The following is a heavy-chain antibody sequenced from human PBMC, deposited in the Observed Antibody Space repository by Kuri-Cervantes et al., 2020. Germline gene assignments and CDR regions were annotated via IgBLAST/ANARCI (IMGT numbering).Heavy chain of an antibody. CDR2: IYHSGST. J-gene: IGHJ4*02. V-gene: IGHV4-4*02. CDR1: GGSISSSNW. Sequence: SCAVSGGSISSSNWWSWVRQPPGKGLEWIGEIYHSGSTNYNPSLKSRVTISVDKSKNQFSLKLSSVTAADTAVYYCATYSSSWYVFDYWGQGTLVTVSS. D-gene: IGHD6-13*01. CDR3: ATYSSSWYVFDY.